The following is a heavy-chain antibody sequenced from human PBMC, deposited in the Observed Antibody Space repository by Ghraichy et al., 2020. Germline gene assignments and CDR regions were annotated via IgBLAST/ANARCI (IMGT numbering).Heavy chain of an antibody. CDR1: GGSISSYY. CDR2: IYYSGST. Sequence: SETLSLTCTVSGGSISSYYWSWIRQPPGKGLEWIGYIYYSGSTNYNPSLKSRVTISVDTSKNQFSLKLSSVTAADTAVYYCARWLGDIVATQNYYMDVWGKGTTVTVSS. J-gene: IGHJ6*03. V-gene: IGHV4-59*01. D-gene: IGHD5-12*01. CDR3: ARWLGDIVATQNYYMDV.